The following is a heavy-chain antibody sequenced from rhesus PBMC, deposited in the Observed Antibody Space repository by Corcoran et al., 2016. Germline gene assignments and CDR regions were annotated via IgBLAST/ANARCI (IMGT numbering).Heavy chain of an antibody. CDR3: ARHNYAKRYGLDS. CDR2: IYGSGGST. J-gene: IGHJ6*01. D-gene: IGHD4-11*01. CDR1: GGSISGYY. Sequence: QVQLQESGPGLVKPSETLSLTCAVSGGSISGYYWSLIRQPPGKGLEWIGRIYGSGGSTDSNPSLKSRVTISTDTSKNQFSLKLSSVTAADTAVYYCARHNYAKRYGLDSWGQGVVVTVSS. V-gene: IGHV4-160*01.